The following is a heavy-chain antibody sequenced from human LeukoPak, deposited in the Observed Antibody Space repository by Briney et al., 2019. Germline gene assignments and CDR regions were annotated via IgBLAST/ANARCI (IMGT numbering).Heavy chain of an antibody. D-gene: IGHD4-11*01. Sequence: SETVSLTCTVSGCSVISGSYYWCWIRQPPGKGLEWIGYIYYSGSTNYNPSLKSRVTISVDTSKNQFSLKLSYVIAADTAVYYCASRPHGGMTTVADDDYWGQETLVTVSS. CDR3: ASRPHGGMTTVADDDY. V-gene: IGHV4-61*01. CDR1: GCSVISGSYY. CDR2: IYYSGST. J-gene: IGHJ4*02.